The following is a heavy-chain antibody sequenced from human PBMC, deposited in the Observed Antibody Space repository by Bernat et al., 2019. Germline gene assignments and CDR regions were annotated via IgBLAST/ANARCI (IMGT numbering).Heavy chain of an antibody. J-gene: IGHJ3*02. D-gene: IGHD3-22*01. CDR1: GFTFSSYG. CDR3: ARDLNYYDSSGYGI. Sequence: QVQLVESGGGVVQPGRSLRLSCAASGFTFSSYGMHWVRRAPGKGLEWVAVIWYDGSNKYYADSVKGRFTISRDNSKNTLYLQMNSLRAEDTAVYYCARDLNYYDSSGYGIWGQGTMVTVSS. CDR2: IWYDGSNK. V-gene: IGHV3-33*01.